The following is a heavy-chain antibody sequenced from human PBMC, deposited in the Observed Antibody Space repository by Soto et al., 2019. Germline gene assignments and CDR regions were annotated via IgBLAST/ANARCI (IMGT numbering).Heavy chain of an antibody. J-gene: IGHJ6*03. V-gene: IGHV3-49*03. D-gene: IGHD2-2*01. Sequence: PGGSLRLSCTASGFTFGDYAMSWFRQAPGKGLEWVRFIRSKAYGGTTEYAASVKGRFTISRDDSKSIAYLQMNSLKTEDTAVYYCTRNIVVVPAAMPVYYYYHYFMDFWGKGSTVIVSS. CDR3: TRNIVVVPAAMPVYYYYHYFMDF. CDR1: GFTFGDYA. CDR2: IRSKAYGGTT.